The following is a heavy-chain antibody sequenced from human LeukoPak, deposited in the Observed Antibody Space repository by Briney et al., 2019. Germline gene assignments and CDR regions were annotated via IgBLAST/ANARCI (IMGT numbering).Heavy chain of an antibody. J-gene: IGHJ5*02. CDR2: IYPGDSDT. CDR3: ARQNNYCSGGSCYLGWFDP. Sequence: GESLKISCKGSGYSFTSYWIGWVRQLPGKGLEWMGIIYPGDSDTRYSPSFQGQVTISADKSISTAYLQWSSLKASDTAMYYCARQNNYCSGGSCYLGWFDPWGQGTLLTVSS. D-gene: IGHD2-15*01. CDR1: GYSFTSYW. V-gene: IGHV5-51*01.